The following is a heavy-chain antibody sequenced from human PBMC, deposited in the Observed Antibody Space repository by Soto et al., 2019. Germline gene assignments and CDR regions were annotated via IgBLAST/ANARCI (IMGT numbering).Heavy chain of an antibody. Sequence: QVQLVESGGGVVQPGRSLRLSCAASGFTFSTFGMHWVRQAPGKGLEWVAVISYDGTNEYYADSVKGRFTISRDNSKNTLYLQMNSLRAEDTAVYSCAGVDYSGKPGYSFDIWGQGTMVTVSS. J-gene: IGHJ3*02. CDR2: ISYDGTNE. D-gene: IGHD4-4*01. CDR3: AGVDYSGKPGYSFDI. V-gene: IGHV3-30*03. CDR1: GFTFSTFG.